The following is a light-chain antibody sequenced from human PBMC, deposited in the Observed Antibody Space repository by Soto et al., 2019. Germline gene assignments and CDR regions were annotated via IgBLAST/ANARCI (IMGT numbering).Light chain of an antibody. J-gene: IGKJ3*01. CDR1: QGISSA. Sequence: AIHLTQSPSSLSASVGDRVTITCRASQGISSALAWYQQKPGNAPKLLIYDASTLESGVPSRFSGSGSGTDFTLTISSLQPEDFATYYCQEFNNYPQITFGPGTIVDIK. CDR2: DAS. V-gene: IGKV1D-13*01. CDR3: QEFNNYPQIT.